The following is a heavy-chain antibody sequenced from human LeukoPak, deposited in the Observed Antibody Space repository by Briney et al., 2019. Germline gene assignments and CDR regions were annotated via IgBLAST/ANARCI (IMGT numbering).Heavy chain of an antibody. CDR3: LRGDRRDY. J-gene: IGHJ4*02. V-gene: IGHV3-48*01. CDR1: GFTFSSYS. Sequence: PGGSLRLSCAASGFTFSSYSMNWVRQAPGKGLEWLSYISSSSRTIYYADSVKGRFTIPRDNANNSLYLQMNSLRVEDTAVYYCLRGDRRDYWGQGTLVTVSS. CDR2: ISSSSRTI.